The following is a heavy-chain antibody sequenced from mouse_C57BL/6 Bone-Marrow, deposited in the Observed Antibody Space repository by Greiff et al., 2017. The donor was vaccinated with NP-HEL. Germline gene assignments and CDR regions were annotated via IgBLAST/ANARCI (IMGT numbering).Heavy chain of an antibody. J-gene: IGHJ4*01. CDR3: AGLLDYAMDY. D-gene: IGHD2-10*01. V-gene: IGHV1-26*01. Sequence: EVQLQQSGPELVKPGASVKISCKASGYTFTDYYMNWVKQSPGKSLEWLGDINPNNGGTSYNQKFKGKATLTVDKSSSTAYMELRSLTSEDSAVYYCAGLLDYAMDYWGQGTSVTVSS. CDR2: INPNNGGT. CDR1: GYTFTDYY.